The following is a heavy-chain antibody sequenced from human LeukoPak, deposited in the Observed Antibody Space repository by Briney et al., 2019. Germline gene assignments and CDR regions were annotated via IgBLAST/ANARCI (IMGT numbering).Heavy chain of an antibody. D-gene: IGHD3-10*01. CDR1: GGSFIGYY. J-gene: IGHJ6*03. Sequence: PSETLSLTCAVCGGSFIGYYWSWIRQPPGRGLEWIGEINHSGSTNYNPSLKSRVTISVDTSKNQFSLKLSSVTAADTAVYYCAREKEDTMVRGVIYYRDGWGKGTTVTVSS. CDR3: AREKEDTMVRGVIYYRDG. V-gene: IGHV4-34*01. CDR2: INHSGST.